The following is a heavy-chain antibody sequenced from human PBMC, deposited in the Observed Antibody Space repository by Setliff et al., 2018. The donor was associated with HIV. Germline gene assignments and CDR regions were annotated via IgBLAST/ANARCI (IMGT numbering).Heavy chain of an antibody. CDR2: IYTSGST. V-gene: IGHV4-61*09. Sequence: PSETLSLTCTVSGGSISSGSYYWSWIRQPAGKGLEWIGHIYTSGSTNYNPSLKSRITISLDTSKRQFSLTMTSVSAADTAVYYCARGLSSQTYWGTRPLGLDYWGQGSLVTVSS. CDR3: ARGLSSQTYWGTRPLGLDY. J-gene: IGHJ4*01. CDR1: GGSISSGSYY. D-gene: IGHD2-2*01.